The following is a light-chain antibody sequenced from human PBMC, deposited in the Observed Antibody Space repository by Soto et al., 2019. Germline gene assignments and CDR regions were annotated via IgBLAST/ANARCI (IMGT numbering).Light chain of an antibody. Sequence: EIVMKKSPATLSVYKGERATLSCRAGESVSSGLAWYQQKPGQTPRLLIYAASTRATGIPARFSGSGSGTELTLTISSLQSEDFAVYYCQQYNNWPPWTFGQGTNV. J-gene: IGKJ1*01. CDR2: AAS. CDR1: ESVSSG. V-gene: IGKV3-15*01. CDR3: QQYNNWPPWT.